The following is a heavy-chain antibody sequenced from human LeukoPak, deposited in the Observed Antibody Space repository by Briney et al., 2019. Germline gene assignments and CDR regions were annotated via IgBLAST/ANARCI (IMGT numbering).Heavy chain of an antibody. D-gene: IGHD1-26*01. Sequence: ASVKVSCKTSGYIFDDYDINWVRQATGQGLEWMGWMNPYSGGTGYAQNFQGRVTMTEDTSTDTAYMELSSLRSEDTAVYYCATGIGSYAIDYWGQGTLVTVSS. CDR3: ATGIGSYAIDY. V-gene: IGHV1-8*01. CDR1: GYIFDDYD. J-gene: IGHJ4*02. CDR2: MNPYSGGT.